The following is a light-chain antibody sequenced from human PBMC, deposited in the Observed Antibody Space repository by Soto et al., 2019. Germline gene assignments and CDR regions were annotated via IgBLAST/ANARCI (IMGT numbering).Light chain of an antibody. CDR2: GAS. V-gene: IGKV3-20*01. Sequence: VLAQSSGTMSLPPGERAILSCRASQSVSSSYVAWYQQKRGQAPRLLMYGASSRATGIPDRFSGSGSGTDFTLTISRLEPEDFVLYYCQHFRAFGQGTRLEI. CDR1: QSVSSSY. CDR3: QHFRA. J-gene: IGKJ5*01.